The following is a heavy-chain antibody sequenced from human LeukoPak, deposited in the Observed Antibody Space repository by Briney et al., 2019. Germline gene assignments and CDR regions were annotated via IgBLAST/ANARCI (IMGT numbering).Heavy chain of an antibody. Sequence: PGRSLRLSCAASGFTFSSYGMHWVRRAPGKGLEWVAVIPYDGSNKYYADSVKGRFTISRDNSKNTLYLQMNSLRAEDTAVYYCAKGNWNYDYWGQGTLVTVSS. CDR1: GFTFSSYG. D-gene: IGHD1-7*01. CDR2: IPYDGSNK. J-gene: IGHJ4*02. V-gene: IGHV3-30*18. CDR3: AKGNWNYDY.